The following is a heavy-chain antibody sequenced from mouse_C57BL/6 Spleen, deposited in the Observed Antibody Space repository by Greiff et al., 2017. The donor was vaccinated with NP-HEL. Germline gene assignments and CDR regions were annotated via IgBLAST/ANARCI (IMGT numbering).Heavy chain of an antibody. D-gene: IGHD1-1*01. CDR1: GFTFSDYG. V-gene: IGHV5-17*01. CDR2: ISSGSSTI. J-gene: IGHJ3*01. Sequence: EVKVVESGGGLVKPGGSLKLSCAASGFTFSDYGMHWVRQAPEKGLEWVAYISSGSSTIYYADTVKGRFTISRDNAKNTLFLQMTSLRSEDTAMYYCARPDYYGSSYPFAYWGQGTLVTVSA. CDR3: ARPDYYGSSYPFAY.